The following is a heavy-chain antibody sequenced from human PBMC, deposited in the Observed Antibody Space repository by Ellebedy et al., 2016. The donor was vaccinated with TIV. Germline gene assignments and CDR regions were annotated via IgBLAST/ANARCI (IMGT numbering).Heavy chain of an antibody. J-gene: IGHJ4*02. D-gene: IGHD2-2*01. CDR3: ASVSGAVVPAANKY. CDR1: GLTFRTYW. CDR2: INSDGSST. V-gene: IGHV3-74*01. Sequence: PGGSLRLSCTASGLTFRTYWMHWVRQAPEKGLVWVSRINSDGSSTSYADSVKGRFTISRDNAKDTLYLQMNSLRVEDTAVYYCASVSGAVVPAANKYWGQGIQVTVSS.